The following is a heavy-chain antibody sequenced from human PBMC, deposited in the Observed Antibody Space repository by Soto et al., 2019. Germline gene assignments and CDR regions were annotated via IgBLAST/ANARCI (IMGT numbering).Heavy chain of an antibody. CDR3: ARIVPGATSLDY. Sequence: SETLSLTCTVSGGSISSYYWSWIRQPPGKGLEWIGYIYYSGSTNYNPSLKSRVTISVDTSKNQFSLKLSSVTAADTAVYYCARIVPGATSLDYWGQGTLVTVSS. V-gene: IGHV4-59*08. CDR1: GGSISSYY. D-gene: IGHD2-2*01. CDR2: IYYSGST. J-gene: IGHJ4*02.